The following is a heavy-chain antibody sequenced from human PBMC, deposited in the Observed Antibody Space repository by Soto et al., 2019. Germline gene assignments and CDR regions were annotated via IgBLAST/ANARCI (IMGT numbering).Heavy chain of an antibody. CDR1: GGSISSSNYY. D-gene: IGHD2-8*01. V-gene: IGHV4-39*02. Sequence: QLQLEESGPGLVKPSETVSLTCTVSGGSISSSNYYWAWIRQPPGKGLEWIASLYYGGSTYYNPSLKSRVTISGDASKNQFSLRLTSVTASDTAVYYCARDLGYCSNGVCYHGGYFDHWGQGTLVTVSS. CDR3: ARDLGYCSNGVCYHGGYFDH. CDR2: LYYGGST. J-gene: IGHJ4*02.